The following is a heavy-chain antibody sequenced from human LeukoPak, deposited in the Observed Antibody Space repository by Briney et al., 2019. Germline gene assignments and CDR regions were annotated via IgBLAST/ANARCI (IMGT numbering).Heavy chain of an antibody. CDR3: ARGKTYYYDSSGYPLDY. CDR1: ALTFSSYS. CDR2: IISSSSYI. V-gene: IGHV3-21*01. Sequence: PGQSMRLASAAAALTFSSYSMNCVSQAQGNWLAWVPSIISSSSYIYYADSVKGRFTSSRDNAKKSLYLQMNSLRAEDTAVYYCARGKTYYYDSSGYPLDYWGQGTLVSVSS. J-gene: IGHJ4*02. D-gene: IGHD3-22*01.